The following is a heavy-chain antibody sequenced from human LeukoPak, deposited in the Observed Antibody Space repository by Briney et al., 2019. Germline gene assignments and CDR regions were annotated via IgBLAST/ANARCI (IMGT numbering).Heavy chain of an antibody. J-gene: IGHJ4*02. V-gene: IGHV3-48*01. CDR2: ISSSSSTI. Sequence: PGGSLRLSCAASGVTFSSYSMNWVRQAPGKGLEWVPYISSSSSTIYYADSVKGRFTISRDNAENSLYLQMNSLRAEDTAVYYCARDVSGYYEYYFDYWGQGTLVTVSS. CDR3: ARDVSGYYEYYFDY. CDR1: GVTFSSYS. D-gene: IGHD3-22*01.